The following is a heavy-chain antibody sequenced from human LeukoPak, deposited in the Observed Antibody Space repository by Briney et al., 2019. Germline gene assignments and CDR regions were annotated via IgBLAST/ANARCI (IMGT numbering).Heavy chain of an antibody. J-gene: IGHJ4*02. CDR3: ARGGVMVATVY. D-gene: IGHD5-12*01. Sequence: GESLRLSCAASGFTFSSYEMNWVRQAPRKGLEWVSYISSCGSTIYYADSVKRRFTIPRDNAKNSLYLQMNSLRAEDTAVYYCARGGVMVATVYWGQGTLVTVSS. CDR2: ISSCGSTI. CDR1: GFTFSSYE. V-gene: IGHV3-48*03.